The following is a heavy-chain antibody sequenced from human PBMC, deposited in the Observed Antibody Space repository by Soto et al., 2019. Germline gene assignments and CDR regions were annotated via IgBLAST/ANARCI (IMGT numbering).Heavy chain of an antibody. J-gene: IGHJ4*02. CDR3: AKDHQRERWLHLRCPYYDY. CDR1: GFTFSSYG. V-gene: IGHV3-30*18. CDR2: ISYDGSNK. Sequence: PGGSLRLSCAASGFTFSSYGMHWVRQAPGKGLEWVAVISYDGSNKYYADSVKGRFTISRDNSKNTLYLQMNSLRAEDTAVYYCAKDHQRERWLHLRCPYYDYSGQGTLVTGSS. D-gene: IGHD5-12*01.